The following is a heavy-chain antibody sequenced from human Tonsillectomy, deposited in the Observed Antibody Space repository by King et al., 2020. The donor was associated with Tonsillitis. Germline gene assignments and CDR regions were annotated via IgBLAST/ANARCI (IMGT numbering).Heavy chain of an antibody. D-gene: IGHD6-6*01. CDR1: GGSISSYY. V-gene: IGHV4-59*08. CDR3: ASPTSLYSCSSFAFDI. J-gene: IGHJ3*02. Sequence: QLQESGPGLVKPSETLSLTCTVSGGSISSYYWSWIRQPPGKGLEWIGCIYNSVSTNYNPSLKSRVTISVDTSKNAFSLKLSSVTAADTAVYYCASPTSLYSCSSFAFDIWVQVTLVTVSS. CDR2: IYNSVST.